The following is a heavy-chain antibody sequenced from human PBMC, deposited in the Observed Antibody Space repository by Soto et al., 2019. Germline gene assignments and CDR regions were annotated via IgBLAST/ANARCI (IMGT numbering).Heavy chain of an antibody. CDR3: AKDRPNYCGSGGGYYKAGGDY. V-gene: IGHV3-23*01. J-gene: IGHJ4*02. Sequence: EVQLLGSGGGLVQPGGSLRLSCAASGLTFSTYAMSWVRQAPGKGLEWVSSISGNGANTYYTDSVKGRFIISRDNSKNHLFLQMNSLSGWDAALYYCAKDRPNYCGSGGGYYKAGGDYWGQGTLVTVSS. CDR1: GLTFSTYA. CDR2: ISGNGANT. D-gene: IGHD3-10*01.